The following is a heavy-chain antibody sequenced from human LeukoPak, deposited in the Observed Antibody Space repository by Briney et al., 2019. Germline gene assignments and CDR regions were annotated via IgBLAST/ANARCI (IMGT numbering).Heavy chain of an antibody. CDR3: AKVWDSGWSFED. Sequence: GGSLRLSCAASGFTFSSYAMSWVRQAPGKGLEGVSAISGSGGSTYYADSVKGRFTISRDNSKNTLYLQMNSLRAEDTAVYYCAKVWDSGWSFEDWGQGTLVTVPS. V-gene: IGHV3-23*01. CDR1: GFTFSSYA. CDR2: ISGSGGST. J-gene: IGHJ4*02. D-gene: IGHD6-19*01.